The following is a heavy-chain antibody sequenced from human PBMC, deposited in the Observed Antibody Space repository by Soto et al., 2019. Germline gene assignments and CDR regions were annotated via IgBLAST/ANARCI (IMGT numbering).Heavy chain of an antibody. D-gene: IGHD3-10*01. Sequence: ASVKVSCKASGYTFTSYDINWVRLATGQGLEWMGWINAGNGNTKYSQKFQGRVTITRDTSASTAYMELSSLRSEDTAVYYCARGPLLWGDVWGQGTTVTVSS. CDR1: GYTFTSYD. CDR3: ARGPLLWGDV. V-gene: IGHV1-3*01. CDR2: INAGNGNT. J-gene: IGHJ6*02.